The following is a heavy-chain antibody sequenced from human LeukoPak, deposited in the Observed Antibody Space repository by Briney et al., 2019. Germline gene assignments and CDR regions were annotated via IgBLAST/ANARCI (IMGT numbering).Heavy chain of an antibody. V-gene: IGHV4-39*01. CDR3: ARQDYGDEFFDY. CDR2: IYYSGST. D-gene: IGHD4-17*01. J-gene: IGHJ4*02. Sequence: SETLSLTCTASGGSISSSSYYWGWIRQPPGQGLEWIGSIYYSGSTYYNPSLKSRVTISVDTSKNQFSLKLSSVTAADTAVYFCARQDYGDEFFDYWGQGTLVTVSS. CDR1: GGSISSSSYY.